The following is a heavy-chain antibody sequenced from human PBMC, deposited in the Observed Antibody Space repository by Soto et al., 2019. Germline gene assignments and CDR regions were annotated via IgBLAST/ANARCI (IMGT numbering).Heavy chain of an antibody. J-gene: IGHJ6*03. CDR2: ISGSGANT. CDR1: GFTFSSCA. CDR3: AKGSDSVYDDVHSYYYVDV. Sequence: DVQLLESGGGLVQPGGSLRLSCAASGFTFSSCAMSWVRQAPGKGLEWVSAISGSGANTYYADSVKGRFTISRDNSKNTLYVQMNGMRGEDTAVYYCAKGSDSVYDDVHSYYYVDVWGKGTTVTVSS. D-gene: IGHD5-12*01. V-gene: IGHV3-23*01.